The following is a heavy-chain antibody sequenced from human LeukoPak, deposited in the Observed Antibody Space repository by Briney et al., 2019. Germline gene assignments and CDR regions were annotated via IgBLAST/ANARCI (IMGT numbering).Heavy chain of an antibody. V-gene: IGHV3-74*01. CDR3: ARGGFHYGY. CDR1: GFTFSSYW. D-gene: IGHD2-21*01. J-gene: IGHJ4*02. Sequence: GGSLRLSCVASGFTFSSYWMHWVRHAPGKGLVWVSRINSDGSATNYADSVKGRFTISRDNAKNSLCLQMNSLRAEDTAVYYCARGGFHYGYWGQGTLVTVSS. CDR2: INSDGSAT.